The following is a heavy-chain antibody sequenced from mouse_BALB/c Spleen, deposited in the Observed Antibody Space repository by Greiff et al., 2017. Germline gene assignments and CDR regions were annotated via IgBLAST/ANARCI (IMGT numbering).Heavy chain of an antibody. Sequence: QVQLQQPGAELVRPGASVKLSCKASGYTFTSYWINWVKQRPGQGLEWIGNIYPSDSYTNYNQKFKDKATLTVDKSSSTAYMQLSSPTSEDSAVYYCTTHYYGYVGDAMDYWGQGTSVTVSS. CDR3: TTHYYGYVGDAMDY. CDR1: GYTFTSYW. D-gene: IGHD1-2*01. J-gene: IGHJ4*01. CDR2: IYPSDSYT. V-gene: IGHV1-69*02.